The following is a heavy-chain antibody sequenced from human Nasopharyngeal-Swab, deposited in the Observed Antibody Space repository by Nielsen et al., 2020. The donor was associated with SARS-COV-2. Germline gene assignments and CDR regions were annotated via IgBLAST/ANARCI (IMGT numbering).Heavy chain of an antibody. CDR3: ARGDILTPYYYMDV. CDR1: GCSISSYY. V-gene: IGHV4-59*01. Sequence: GSLRLSCTVSGCSISSYYWNWVRQPPGKGLEWIAFVYYSGSTKYNPSLKSRVTISVDRAKNQVSLKLTSVTAADTAVYYCARGDILTPYYYMDVWGRGTTVAVSS. D-gene: IGHD3-9*01. J-gene: IGHJ6*03. CDR2: VYYSGST.